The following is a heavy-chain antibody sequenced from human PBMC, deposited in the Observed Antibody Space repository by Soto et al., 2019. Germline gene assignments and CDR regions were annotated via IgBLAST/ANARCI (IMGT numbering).Heavy chain of an antibody. J-gene: IGHJ5*02. V-gene: IGHV1-24*01. CDR2: FDPEDGET. CDR3: ATGGVVVVPAAPPSYNWFDP. Sequence: QVQLVQSGAEVKKPGASVKVSCKVSGYTLTELSMHWVRQAPGKGLEWMGGFDPEDGETIYAQKFQVRVTMTEDTSTDTAYMELSSLRSEDTAVYYCATGGVVVVPAAPPSYNWFDPWGQGTLVTVSS. D-gene: IGHD2-2*01. CDR1: GYTLTELS.